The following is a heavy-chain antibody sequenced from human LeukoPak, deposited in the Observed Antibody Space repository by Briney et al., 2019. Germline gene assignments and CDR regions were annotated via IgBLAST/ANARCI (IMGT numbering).Heavy chain of an antibody. Sequence: GGSLRLSCAASGFTFSSHAMSWVRQAPGKGLEWVANIRQDSSESYYVDSVKGRFTISRDNAKNTVYLQMSSLRAEDTAVYYCAREGVFCVRNCISNSGARFDPWGQGTLVTVSS. CDR1: GFTFSSHA. CDR3: AREGVFCVRNCISNSGARFDP. D-gene: IGHD2-2*01. V-gene: IGHV3-7*01. CDR2: IRQDSSES. J-gene: IGHJ5*02.